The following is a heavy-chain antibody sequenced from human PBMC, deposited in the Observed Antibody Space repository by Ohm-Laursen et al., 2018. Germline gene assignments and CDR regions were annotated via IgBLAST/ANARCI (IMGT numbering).Heavy chain of an antibody. V-gene: IGHV1-2*02. CDR2: INPNSGGT. CDR3: ARDRGYYGSGNRNWFDP. J-gene: IGHJ5*02. CDR1: GYTFTGYY. Sequence: VSSVKVSCKAPGYTFTGYYMHWVRQAPGQGLEWMGWINPNSGGTNYAQKFQGRVTMTRDTSISTAYMELSRLRSDDTAVYYCARDRGYYGSGNRNWFDPWGQGTLVTVSS. D-gene: IGHD3-10*01.